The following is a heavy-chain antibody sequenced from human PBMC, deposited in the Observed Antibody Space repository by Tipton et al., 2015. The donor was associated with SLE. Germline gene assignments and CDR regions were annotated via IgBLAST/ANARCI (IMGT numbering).Heavy chain of an antibody. CDR2: ISGSGDST. V-gene: IGHV3-23*01. D-gene: IGHD4-17*01. CDR3: AKTTTVTTLGAFDI. J-gene: IGHJ3*02. CDR1: GFTFSSYA. Sequence: SLRLSCATSGFTFSSYAMSWVRQAPGKGLEWVSAISGSGDSTYYADSVKGRFTISRDNSKNTLFLQMNSLRDEDTALYYCAKTTTVTTLGAFDIWGQGTMVTVSS.